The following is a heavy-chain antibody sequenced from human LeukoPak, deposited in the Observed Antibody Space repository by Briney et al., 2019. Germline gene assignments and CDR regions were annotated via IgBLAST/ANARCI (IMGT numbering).Heavy chain of an antibody. D-gene: IGHD2-21*01. CDR2: INHSGST. CDR1: GGSFSGYY. Sequence: SETLSLTCTVSGGSFSGYYWSWIRQPPGKGLEWIGEINHSGSTNYNPSLKSRVTISVDTSKNQFSLKLSSVTAADTAVYYCARSIVVARVNWFDPWGQGTLVTVSS. J-gene: IGHJ5*02. CDR3: ARSIVVARVNWFDP. V-gene: IGHV4-34*01.